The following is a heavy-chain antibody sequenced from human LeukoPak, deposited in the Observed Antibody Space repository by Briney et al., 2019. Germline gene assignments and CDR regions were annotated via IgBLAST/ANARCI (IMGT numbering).Heavy chain of an antibody. Sequence: SETLSLTCSVSGSSINSYYWSWVRQPPGKGLEWIGYIYSNGNTNYNPSLKSRVTISVEMSKNQFSLKLTSVTAADTAVYYCARREGVVTHFDYWGQGTLVTVSS. CDR3: ARREGVVTHFDY. CDR2: IYSNGNT. V-gene: IGHV4-59*08. J-gene: IGHJ4*02. D-gene: IGHD2-15*01. CDR1: GSSINSYY.